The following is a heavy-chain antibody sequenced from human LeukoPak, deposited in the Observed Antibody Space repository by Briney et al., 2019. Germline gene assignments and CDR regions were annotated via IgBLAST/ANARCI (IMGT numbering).Heavy chain of an antibody. J-gene: IGHJ4*02. CDR1: GYTFTSYG. V-gene: IGHV1-18*01. CDR2: ISAYNGNT. D-gene: IGHD3-10*01. CDR3: ARDFNGSGSYPFDY. Sequence: ASVKVSCKASGYTFTSYGISWVRQAPGQGLEWMGWISAYNGNTNYAQKLQGRVTMTTDTSTSTAYMELRSLRSDDTAVYYCARDFNGSGSYPFDYWGQGTLVTVSS.